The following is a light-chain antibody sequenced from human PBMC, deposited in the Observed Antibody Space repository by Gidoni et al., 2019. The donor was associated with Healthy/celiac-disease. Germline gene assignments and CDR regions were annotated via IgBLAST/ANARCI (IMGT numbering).Light chain of an antibody. CDR3: QQYNNWWT. CDR2: GAS. J-gene: IGKJ1*01. V-gene: IGKV3-15*01. Sequence: EIVMTQSPATLSVSPGERATLPCRASQSVSSNLAWYQQKPGQAPRLLIYGASTRATGIPARFSGSWSGTEFTLTISSLQSEDFAVYYCQQYNNWWTFXQXTKVEIK. CDR1: QSVSSN.